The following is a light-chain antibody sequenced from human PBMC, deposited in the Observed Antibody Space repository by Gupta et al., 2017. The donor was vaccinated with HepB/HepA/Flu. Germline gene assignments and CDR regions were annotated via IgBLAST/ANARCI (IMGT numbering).Light chain of an antibody. J-gene: IGLJ2*01. CDR2: LNSDGSH. CDR1: SGHSSYA. CDR3: QSWGTGIDVV. Sequence: QLVLTQSPSASASLGASVKLTCTLSSGHSSYAIAWHQQQPEKVPRYLMKLNSDGSHSKGDGIPDRFSGSSSGAERYLTISSLQSEDEAEYYCQSWGTGIDVVFGGGTKLTVL. V-gene: IGLV4-69*01.